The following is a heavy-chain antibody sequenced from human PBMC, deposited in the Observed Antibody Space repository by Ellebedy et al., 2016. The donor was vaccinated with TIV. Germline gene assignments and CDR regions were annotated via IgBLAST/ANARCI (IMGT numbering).Heavy chain of an antibody. Sequence: VSVKVSCKASGYTFTGYYMHWVRQAPGHGLEWMGWIIPNSGGTNYAQKFQGRVTMTRDTSISTAYMELSRLRSDDTAIYYCARDLAGPFDYWGQGILVTVSS. CDR1: GYTFTGYY. CDR2: IIPNSGGT. J-gene: IGHJ4*02. CDR3: ARDLAGPFDY. V-gene: IGHV1-2*02.